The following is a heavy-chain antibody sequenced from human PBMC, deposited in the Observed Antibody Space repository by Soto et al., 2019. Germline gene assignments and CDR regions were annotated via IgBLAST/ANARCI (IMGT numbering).Heavy chain of an antibody. CDR3: ARSKGKVAAAGNRWFDP. V-gene: IGHV1-2*02. Sequence: QVQLVQSGAEVKKPGASVKVSCKASGYTFTGYDMHWVRQAPGQGLEGMGWINPNSGGTNYAQKFKGRVTMTRDTSISTAYMELSRLRSDDTAVYYCARSKGKVAAAGNRWFDPWGQGTLVTVSS. CDR1: GYTFTGYD. D-gene: IGHD6-13*01. CDR2: INPNSGGT. J-gene: IGHJ5*02.